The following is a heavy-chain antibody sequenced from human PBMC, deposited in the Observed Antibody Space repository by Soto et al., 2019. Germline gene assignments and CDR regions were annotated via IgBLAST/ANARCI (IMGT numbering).Heavy chain of an antibody. CDR1: GYTFTGYY. V-gene: IGHV1-2*04. Sequence: ASVKVSCKASGYTFTGYYMHWVRQAPGQGLEWMGWINPNSGGTNYAQKFQGWVTMTRDTSISTAYMELSRLRSDDTAVYYCARELYDSSGYSPFDYWGQGXLVTVYS. D-gene: IGHD3-22*01. CDR3: ARELYDSSGYSPFDY. CDR2: INPNSGGT. J-gene: IGHJ4*02.